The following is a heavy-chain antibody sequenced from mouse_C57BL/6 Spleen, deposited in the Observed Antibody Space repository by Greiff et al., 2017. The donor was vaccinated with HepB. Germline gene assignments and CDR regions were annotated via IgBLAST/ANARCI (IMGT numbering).Heavy chain of an antibody. CDR2: IDPEDGET. D-gene: IGHD1-1*01. CDR1: GFNIKDYY. Sequence: VQLQQSGAELVKPGASVKLSCTASGFNIKDYYMHWVKQRTEQGLEWIGRIDPEDGETKYAPKFPGKATITAETSSNTAYLQLSSLTSEDTAVYYCARSGSTVVAPAYWGQGTLVTVSA. J-gene: IGHJ3*01. CDR3: ARSGSTVVAPAY. V-gene: IGHV14-2*01.